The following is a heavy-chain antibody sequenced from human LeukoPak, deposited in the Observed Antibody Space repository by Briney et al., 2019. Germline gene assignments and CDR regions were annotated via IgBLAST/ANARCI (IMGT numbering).Heavy chain of an antibody. CDR3: ANHLACGSTSCPPFDD. CDR1: GFTFSSYN. V-gene: IGHV3-21*01. CDR2: ISSSGSYI. J-gene: IGHJ4*02. D-gene: IGHD2-2*01. Sequence: GGSLRLSCAASGFTFSSYNMNWVRQAPGKGLEWVSSISSSGSYIYYADSVKGRFTISRDNAKNSLYLQMSSLRAEDTAVYYCANHLACGSTSCPPFDDWGQGTLVTVSS.